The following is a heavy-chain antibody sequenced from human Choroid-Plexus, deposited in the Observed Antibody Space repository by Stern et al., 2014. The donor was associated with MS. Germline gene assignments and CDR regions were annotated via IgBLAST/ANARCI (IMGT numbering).Heavy chain of an antibody. D-gene: IGHD2/OR15-2a*01. V-gene: IGHV3-30*18. CDR2: VSYDGSNK. Sequence: DQLVESGGGVVQPGRPLRLSCVASGFTFGSCAMHWVRQAPGQGLEWVGGVSYDGSNKYYADSVKGRFTISRDNSQNTLYMQMSSLRPEDTAVYYCAKDRHYLTYFFDHWGQGSLVTVSS. CDR3: AKDRHYLTYFFDH. CDR1: GFTFGSCA. J-gene: IGHJ5*02.